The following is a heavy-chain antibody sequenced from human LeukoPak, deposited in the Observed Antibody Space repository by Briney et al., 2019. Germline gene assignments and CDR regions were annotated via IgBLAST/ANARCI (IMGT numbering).Heavy chain of an antibody. CDR2: IYYSGST. CDR3: ARADYVASGTYVY. Sequence: SESLSLTCSVSGGSISSYARSWVRQAPGKGLEWVGDIYYSGSTNYNPSPKSRVTISVDTSKNQFSLKLSSVTAADTAVYYCARADYVASGTYVYWGQGTLVTVSS. CDR1: GGSISSYA. V-gene: IGHV4-59*01. J-gene: IGHJ4*02. D-gene: IGHD3-16*01.